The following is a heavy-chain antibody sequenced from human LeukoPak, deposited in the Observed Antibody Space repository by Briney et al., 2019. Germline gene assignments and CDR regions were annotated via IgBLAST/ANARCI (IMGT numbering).Heavy chain of an antibody. D-gene: IGHD2-2*01. CDR3: GHCSATSCYAGGY. Sequence: GGSLRLSCAASGFTFSSYSMNWVRQAPGKGLEWVSSISSSSTYMYYADSVKGRFTISRDNAKNSLYLQLNSLRVEDTAVYYCGHCSATSCYAGGYWDQGTLVTVSS. J-gene: IGHJ4*02. V-gene: IGHV3-21*06. CDR1: GFTFSSYS. CDR2: ISSSSTYM.